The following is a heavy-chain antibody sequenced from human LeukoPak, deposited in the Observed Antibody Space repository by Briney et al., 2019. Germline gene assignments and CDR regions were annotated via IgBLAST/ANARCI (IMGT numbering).Heavy chain of an antibody. Sequence: GGSLRLSCAAPGFTFSSYSMNWVRQAPGKGLEWVSYISSSSSTIYYADSVKGRFTISRDNAKNSLYLQMNSLRAEDTAVYYCARELGTVTTDYWGQGTLVTVSS. J-gene: IGHJ4*02. V-gene: IGHV3-48*01. CDR1: GFTFSSYS. CDR2: ISSSSSTI. CDR3: ARELGTVTTDY. D-gene: IGHD4-17*01.